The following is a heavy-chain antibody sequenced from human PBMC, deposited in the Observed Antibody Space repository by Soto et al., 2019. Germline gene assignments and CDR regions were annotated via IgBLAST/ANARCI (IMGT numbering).Heavy chain of an antibody. CDR1: GFTFSDYY. J-gene: IGHJ4*01. D-gene: IGHD1-7*01. CDR3: ARSGTPLIEILDY. CDR2: INPRGETR. V-gene: IGHV3-11*01. Sequence: GGSLRLSCAASGFTFSDYYMNWIRQIPGQGLEWLSFINPRGETRYIADSIRGRFTFSRDNARTSLYLQMNGLRAEDTGVYYCARSGTPLIEILDYWGHGTLVTVSS.